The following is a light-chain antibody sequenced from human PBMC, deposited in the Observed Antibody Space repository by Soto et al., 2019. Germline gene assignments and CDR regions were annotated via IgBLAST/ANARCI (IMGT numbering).Light chain of an antibody. CDR2: DAS. V-gene: IGKV3-11*01. J-gene: IGKJ1*01. Sequence: EIVLTQSPATLSLSPGERDTLSCRASQSVSSYLAWYQRKPGQAPRLLIYDASNRATGIPARFSGSGSGTDFTLTISSLEPEDFAVYYCQQRSNWPWTFGQGTKVDIK. CDR1: QSVSSY. CDR3: QQRSNWPWT.